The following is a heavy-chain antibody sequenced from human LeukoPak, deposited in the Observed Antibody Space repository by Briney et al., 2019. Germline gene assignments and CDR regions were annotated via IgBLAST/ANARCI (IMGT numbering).Heavy chain of an antibody. V-gene: IGHV4-34*01. D-gene: IGHD3-22*01. Sequence: PSETLSLTCAVYGGSFSGYYWSWIRQPPGKGLEWIGEINHSGSTNYNPSLKSRVTISVDTSKNQFSLKLKSVTAADTAVYYCARSRADYYYDSSGYYPYYYYYYMDVWGKGTTVTISS. CDR2: INHSGST. J-gene: IGHJ6*03. CDR1: GGSFSGYY. CDR3: ARSRADYYYDSSGYYPYYYYYYMDV.